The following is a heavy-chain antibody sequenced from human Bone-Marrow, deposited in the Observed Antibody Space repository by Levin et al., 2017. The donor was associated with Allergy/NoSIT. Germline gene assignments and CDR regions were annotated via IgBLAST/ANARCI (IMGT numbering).Heavy chain of an antibody. V-gene: IGHV3-66*02. J-gene: IGHJ6*03. CDR1: GLIVSDHY. CDR2: VYRGGTT. CDR3: ARTIYDVLTTYMDV. Sequence: GESLKISCAASGLIVSDHYMTWVRQAPGKGLEWVALVYRGGTTYYADVVKGRFTISRDNSKNTMGLQMKDLRPEDTAVYFCARTIYDVLTTYMDVWGEGTAVTVSS. D-gene: IGHD3-9*01.